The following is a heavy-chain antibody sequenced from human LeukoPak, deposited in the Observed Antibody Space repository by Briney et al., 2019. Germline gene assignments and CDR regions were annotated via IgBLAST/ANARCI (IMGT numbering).Heavy chain of an antibody. D-gene: IGHD6-19*01. V-gene: IGHV4-39*01. CDR3: ARLGSGWYDCVY. CDR2: IYYSGST. CDR1: GVSISSSSYY. Sequence: PSETLSLTCTVSGVSISSSSYYWGWIRQPPGKGLEWIGSIYYSGSTYYNPSLKSRVTISVDTSKNQFSLKLSSVTAADTAVYYCARLGSGWYDCVYWGQGTLVTVSS. J-gene: IGHJ4*02.